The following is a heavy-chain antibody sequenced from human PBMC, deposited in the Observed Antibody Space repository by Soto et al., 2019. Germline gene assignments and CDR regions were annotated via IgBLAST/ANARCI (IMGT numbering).Heavy chain of an antibody. CDR3: ARDDRAGYFQH. J-gene: IGHJ1*01. Sequence: SETLSLTCTVSGGSISSYYWSWIRQPPGKGLEWIGYIYFSGGTNYNPSLKSRVTISVDTSKNQFSLKLSSVTAADTAVYYCARDDRAGYFQHWGQGTLVTVSS. V-gene: IGHV4-59*12. CDR2: IYFSGGT. CDR1: GGSISSYY.